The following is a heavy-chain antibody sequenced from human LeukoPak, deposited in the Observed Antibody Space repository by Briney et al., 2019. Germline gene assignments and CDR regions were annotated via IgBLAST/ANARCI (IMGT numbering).Heavy chain of an antibody. J-gene: IGHJ4*02. Sequence: GGSLRLSCAASGFTFSSYAMSWVRQAPGKGLEWVSAISGSGGSTYYADSVKGRFTISRDNSKNTLYLQMNSLRAEDTAVYYCARVRMVRGVIGPLDYWGQGTLVTVSS. CDR3: ARVRMVRGVIGPLDY. D-gene: IGHD3-10*01. V-gene: IGHV3-23*01. CDR1: GFTFSSYA. CDR2: ISGSGGST.